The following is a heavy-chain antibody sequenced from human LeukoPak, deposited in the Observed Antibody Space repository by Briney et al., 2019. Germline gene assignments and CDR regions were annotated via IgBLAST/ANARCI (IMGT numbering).Heavy chain of an antibody. CDR3: ARLHGDYAYFQP. CDR2: IYPGDSDT. V-gene: IGHV5-51*01. J-gene: IGHJ1*01. D-gene: IGHD4-17*01. CDR1: GYSFSDYW. Sequence: GESLKISCKGSGYSFSDYWIGWVRQMPGKGLELMRIIYPGDSDTRYRPSFQGQVTISADKSISTAYLQWSSLKASDTAMYYCARLHGDYAYFQPWGQGTLVTVSS.